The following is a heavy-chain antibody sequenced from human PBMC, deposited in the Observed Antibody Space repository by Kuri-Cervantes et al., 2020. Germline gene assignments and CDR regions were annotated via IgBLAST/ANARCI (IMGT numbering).Heavy chain of an antibody. CDR3: ARDKGSGYANGAFDI. J-gene: IGHJ3*02. Sequence: ASVKVSCKVSGYNLNELSMHWVRQAPGKGPEWMGHFDREDGETIYAQNFQGRVTMTEDTSTNIAYMELSSLRSVDTAVYYCARDKGSGYANGAFDIWGQGTMVTVSS. V-gene: IGHV1-24*01. D-gene: IGHD5-12*01. CDR1: GYNLNELS. CDR2: FDREDGET.